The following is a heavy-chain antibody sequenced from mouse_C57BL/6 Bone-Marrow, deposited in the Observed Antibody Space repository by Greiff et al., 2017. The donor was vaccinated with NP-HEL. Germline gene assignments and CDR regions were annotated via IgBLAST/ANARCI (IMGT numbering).Heavy chain of an antibody. D-gene: IGHD1-1*01. J-gene: IGHJ4*01. V-gene: IGHV5-6*01. CDR1: GFTFSSYG. Sequence: VQLQQSGGDLVKPGGSLKLSCAASGFTFSSYGMSWVRQTPDKRLEWVATISSGGSYTYYPDSVKGRFTISRDNAKNTLYLQMSSLKSEYTAMYYCARRRPVIEYYDAMDYWGQGTSVTVSS. CDR2: ISSGGSYT. CDR3: ARRRPVIEYYDAMDY.